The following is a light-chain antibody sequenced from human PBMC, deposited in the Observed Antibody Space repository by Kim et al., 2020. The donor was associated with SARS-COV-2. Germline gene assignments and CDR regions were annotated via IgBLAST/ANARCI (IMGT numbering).Light chain of an antibody. CDR1: QSITNNF. J-gene: IGKJ2*01. Sequence: LLLTQFPGTLSLSAGERVTLSCRAGQSITNNFLAWYQQRPGQAPRLLIHGASTRAAGIPERFSGSGCGTDFTLTISRLEPADSAVYYCQQYVSTPYTFGRGTKLEI. CDR2: GAS. CDR3: QQYVSTPYT. V-gene: IGKV3-20*01.